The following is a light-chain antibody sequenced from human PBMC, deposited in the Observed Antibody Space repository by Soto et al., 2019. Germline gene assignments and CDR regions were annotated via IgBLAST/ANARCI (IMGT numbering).Light chain of an antibody. CDR3: CSYAGSSTYV. CDR1: SSDVGGYNY. V-gene: IGLV2-23*02. J-gene: IGLJ1*01. Sequence: QFALAQPASVSGSPGQSITISCTGTSSDVGGYNYVSWFQQHPGKAPKLMIYEVSNRPSGVSNRFSGSKSGNTASLTISGLQAEDEADYYCCSYAGSSTYVFGTGTKVTVL. CDR2: EVS.